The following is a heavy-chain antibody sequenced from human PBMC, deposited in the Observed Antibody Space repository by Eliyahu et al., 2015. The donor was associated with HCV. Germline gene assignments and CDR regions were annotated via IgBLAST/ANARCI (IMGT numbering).Heavy chain of an antibody. D-gene: IGHD1/OR15-1a*01. J-gene: IGHJ6*02. Sequence: EVQLVQSGAEVKKPGESLKISCXGSGXXFSNTWIAGVRQMPGKGLECMGIISPGDSDTRYSPSSQGQVIMSADKSISTAHLQWSSLKASDTAVYYCARLRAREHFYYYGLDVWGQGTTVTVSS. V-gene: IGHV5-51*01. CDR3: ARLRAREHFYYYGLDV. CDR1: GXXFSNTW. CDR2: ISPGDSDT.